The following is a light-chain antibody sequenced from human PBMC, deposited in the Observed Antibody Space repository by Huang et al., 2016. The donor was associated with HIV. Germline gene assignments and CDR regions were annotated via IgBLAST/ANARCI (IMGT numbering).Light chain of an antibody. CDR1: QSLLHSNGFIY. Sequence: DIVMTQSPLSLPVTPGEPALISCRSSQSLLHSNGFIYVDWYLQKPGQSPQLLIYFVSNRASGVPDRFSGSGSGTYFTLKISRVEAEDVGVYYCMQALETPLTFGGGTKVEIK. J-gene: IGKJ4*01. V-gene: IGKV2-28*01. CDR3: MQALETPLT. CDR2: FVS.